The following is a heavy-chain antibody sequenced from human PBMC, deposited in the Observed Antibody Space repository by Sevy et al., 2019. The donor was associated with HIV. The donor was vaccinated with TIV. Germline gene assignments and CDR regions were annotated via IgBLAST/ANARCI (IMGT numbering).Heavy chain of an antibody. CDR3: ARGGLFLKPLDY. Sequence: GGSLRLSCAASGFTVSSNYMSWVRQAPGKGLEWVSVIYSGGSTYYADSVKGRFTISRDNSKNTLYLQRNSLRAEDTAVYYCARGGLFLKPLDYWGQGTLVTVSS. D-gene: IGHD2-15*01. J-gene: IGHJ4*02. V-gene: IGHV3-53*01. CDR1: GFTVSSNY. CDR2: IYSGGST.